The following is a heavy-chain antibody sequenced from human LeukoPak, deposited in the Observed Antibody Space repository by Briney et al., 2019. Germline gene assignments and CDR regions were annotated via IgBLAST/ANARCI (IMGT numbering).Heavy chain of an antibody. CDR1: GGSINSGSYY. J-gene: IGHJ6*03. CDR3: ARSSVDDFWSGYRPNYYYYYMDV. V-gene: IGHV4-61*02. CDR2: IYTSGST. Sequence: SETLSLTCTVSGGSINSGSYYWSWIQRPAGKGLEWIGRIYTSGSTNYNPSLKSRVTISVDTSKNQFSLELSSVTAADTAVYYCARSSVDDFWSGYRPNYYYYYMDVWGKGTTVTVSS. D-gene: IGHD3-3*01.